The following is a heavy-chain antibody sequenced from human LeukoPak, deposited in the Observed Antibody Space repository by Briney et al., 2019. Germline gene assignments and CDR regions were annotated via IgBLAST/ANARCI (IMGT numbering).Heavy chain of an antibody. CDR2: IYSGGST. CDR3: VKDSSSGSYFDY. Sequence: PGGSLRLSCAASGLTISNNFMGWVRQAPGKGLEWVSLIYSGGSTYSADSVKGRFTISRDNSRNTLHLQMSSLRVEDTAVYYCVKDSSSGSYFDYWGQGTLVTVSS. V-gene: IGHV3-66*01. J-gene: IGHJ4*02. D-gene: IGHD3-10*01. CDR1: GLTISNNF.